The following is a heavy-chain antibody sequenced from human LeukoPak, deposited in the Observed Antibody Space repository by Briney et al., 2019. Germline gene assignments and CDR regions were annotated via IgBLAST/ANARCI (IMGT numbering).Heavy chain of an antibody. J-gene: IGHJ4*02. CDR1: GFTFSNYA. CDR2: ITGSGSST. V-gene: IGHV3-23*01. Sequence: GGSLRLSCAASGFTFSNYAMHWIRQAPEKGLEWVSVITGSGSSTSYADSVKGRFTMSGDNSKNTLYLQMNSLRGDDTAVYYCAKARWSYSFDYWGQGTLVTVSS. D-gene: IGHD1-26*01. CDR3: AKARWSYSFDY.